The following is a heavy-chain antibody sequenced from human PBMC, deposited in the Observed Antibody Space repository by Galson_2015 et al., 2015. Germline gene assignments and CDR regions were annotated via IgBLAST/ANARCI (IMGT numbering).Heavy chain of an antibody. Sequence: SLRLSCAASGFTFSSYGMHWVRQAPGKGLEWVAVIWYDGSNKYYADSVKGRFTISRDNSENTLYLQMNSLRAEDTAVYYCAREFRVKMATIGYWGPGTLVTVSS. J-gene: IGHJ4*02. V-gene: IGHV3-33*01. D-gene: IGHD5-24*01. CDR3: AREFRVKMATIGY. CDR2: IWYDGSNK. CDR1: GFTFSSYG.